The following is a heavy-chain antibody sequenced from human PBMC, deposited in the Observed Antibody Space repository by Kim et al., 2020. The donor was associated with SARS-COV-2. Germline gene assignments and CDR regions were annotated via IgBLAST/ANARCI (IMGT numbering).Heavy chain of an antibody. J-gene: IGHJ3*02. Sequence: SETLSLTCTVSGGSISSYYWSWIRQPPGKGLEWIGYIYYSGSTNYNPSLKSRVTISVDTSKNQFSLKLSSVTAADTAVYYYARDLGSGYNRGVDAFDIWGEGTMVSVAS. CDR1: GGSISSYY. V-gene: IGHV4-59*13. CDR3: ARDLGSGYNRGVDAFDI. CDR2: IYYSGST. D-gene: IGHD3-22*01.